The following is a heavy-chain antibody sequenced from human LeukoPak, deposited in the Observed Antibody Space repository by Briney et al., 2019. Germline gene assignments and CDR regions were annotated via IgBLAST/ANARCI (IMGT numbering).Heavy chain of an antibody. Sequence: SETLSLTCTVSGGSINSSSYYWGWIRQPPGKWLEWIGNIYYIGSTNYNLSLKSRVTISVDTAKNQFSLKLSSVTAADTAVYYCARVVKDSGSYYVTYYYYMDVWGKGTTVTVSS. V-gene: IGHV4-39*07. CDR1: GGSINSSSYY. D-gene: IGHD1-26*01. J-gene: IGHJ6*03. CDR2: IYYIGST. CDR3: ARVVKDSGSYYVTYYYYMDV.